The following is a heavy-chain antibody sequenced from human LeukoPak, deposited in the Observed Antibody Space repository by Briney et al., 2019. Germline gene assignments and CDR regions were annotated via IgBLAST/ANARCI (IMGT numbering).Heavy chain of an antibody. CDR2: IYYSGST. CDR3: ARGGGSVWFDP. CDR1: GGSISSYY. J-gene: IGHJ5*02. D-gene: IGHD3-3*01. V-gene: IGHV4-59*01. Sequence: SETLSLTCTVSGGSISSYYWSWIRQPPGKGLEWIGYIYYSGSTNYNPSLKSRVTISVDTSKNQFSLKLSSVTAADTAVYYCARGGGSVWFDPWGQGTLVPSPQ.